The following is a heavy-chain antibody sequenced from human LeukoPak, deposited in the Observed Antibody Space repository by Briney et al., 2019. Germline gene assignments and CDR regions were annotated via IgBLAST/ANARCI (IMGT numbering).Heavy chain of an antibody. CDR1: GFTVSSNY. V-gene: IGHV3-66*01. Sequence: PGGSLRLSCAASGFTVSSNYMSWVRQAPGKGLEWVSVIYSGGSTYYADSVKGRFTISGDNSKNTLYLQMNSLRAEDTAVYYCAREEIAAATLFDYWGQGTLVTVSS. D-gene: IGHD6-13*01. CDR2: IYSGGST. J-gene: IGHJ4*02. CDR3: AREEIAAATLFDY.